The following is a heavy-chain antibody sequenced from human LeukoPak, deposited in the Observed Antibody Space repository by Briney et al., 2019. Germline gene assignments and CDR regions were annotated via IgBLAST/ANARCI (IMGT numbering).Heavy chain of an antibody. Sequence: PGGSLRLSCAASGFTFSSYGMHWVRQAPGKGLEWVAVIWYDGSNKYYADSVKGRFTISRDNSKNTLYLQMNSLRAEDTAMYYCARGANGPAAGAFDYWGQGTLVTVSS. CDR2: IWYDGSNK. CDR1: GFTFSSYG. CDR3: ARGANGPAAGAFDY. D-gene: IGHD6-13*01. J-gene: IGHJ4*02. V-gene: IGHV3-33*01.